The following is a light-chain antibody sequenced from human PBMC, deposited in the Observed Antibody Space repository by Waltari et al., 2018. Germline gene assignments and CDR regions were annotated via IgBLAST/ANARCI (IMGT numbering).Light chain of an antibody. CDR1: NSDIGTYNY. Sequence: QSALTQPASVSGSPGQSIPISCTGTNSDIGTYNYVSWYQQDPGKAPKLMIFEVTNRPSGISNRFSGSKSGNTASLTISGLQADDEADYYCSSYTTSSTLVFGTGTKVTVL. J-gene: IGLJ1*01. CDR3: SSYTTSSTLV. CDR2: EVT. V-gene: IGLV2-14*01.